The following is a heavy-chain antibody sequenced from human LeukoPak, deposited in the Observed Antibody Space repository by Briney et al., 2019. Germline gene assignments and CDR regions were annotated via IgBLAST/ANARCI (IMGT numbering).Heavy chain of an antibody. CDR2: IKEDGSVK. D-gene: IGHD6-19*01. CDR3: ARQWGWFTSGWWLDTFDV. V-gene: IGHV3-7*01. CDR1: GFTFSTSW. J-gene: IGHJ3*01. Sequence: GWSLRLSCVTSGFTFSTSWMNWVRQAPGKGLEWVANIKEDGSVKNYADSVKGRFTISRDNAKNSLYLQINCLRAEDTAVYYCARQWGWFTSGWWLDTFDVWGQGSMVIVSS.